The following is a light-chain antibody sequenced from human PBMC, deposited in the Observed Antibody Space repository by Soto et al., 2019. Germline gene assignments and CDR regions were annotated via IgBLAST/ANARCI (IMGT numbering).Light chain of an antibody. V-gene: IGKV3-15*01. J-gene: IGKJ3*01. CDR1: QSVSVN. Sequence: EIVITQSPGTLSVSPGERATLSCRANQSVSVNLAWYQQKPGQAPRLLIYGVSTRATGIPARFSGSESGTEFTLTISSLQSEDFAVYYCQQYNDWPFTFGPGTKVDIK. CDR2: GVS. CDR3: QQYNDWPFT.